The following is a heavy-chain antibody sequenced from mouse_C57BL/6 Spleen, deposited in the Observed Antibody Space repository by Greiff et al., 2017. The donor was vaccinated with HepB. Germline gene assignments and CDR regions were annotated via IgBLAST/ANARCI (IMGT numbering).Heavy chain of an antibody. CDR2: IYPGDGDT. J-gene: IGHJ3*01. V-gene: IGHV1-82*01. Sequence: QVQLKQSGPELVKPGASVKISCKASGYAFSSSWMNWVKQRPGKGLEWIGRIYPGDGDTNYNGKFKGKATLTADKSSSTAYMQLSSLTSEDSAVYFCAIPYYDYDDWFAYWGQGTLVTVSA. CDR3: AIPYYDYDDWFAY. D-gene: IGHD2-4*01. CDR1: GYAFSSSW.